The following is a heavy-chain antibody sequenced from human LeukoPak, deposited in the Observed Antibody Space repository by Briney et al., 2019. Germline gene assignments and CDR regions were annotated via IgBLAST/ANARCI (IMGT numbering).Heavy chain of an antibody. V-gene: IGHV4-4*07. CDR2: VHSSGCT. Sequence: PSEALSLTCTVSGASIGSFYWSWIRQPAGKGLEWIGRVHSSGCTNYIPSIKSRVTMSVDTSKNQFSLKLNTVTAADTAMYYCAREAVDYGSGSHDYWGQGILVTVSS. J-gene: IGHJ4*02. D-gene: IGHD3-10*01. CDR1: GASIGSFY. CDR3: AREAVDYGSGSHDY.